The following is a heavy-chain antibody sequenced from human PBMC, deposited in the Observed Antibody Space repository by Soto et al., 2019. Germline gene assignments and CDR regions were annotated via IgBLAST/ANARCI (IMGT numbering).Heavy chain of an antibody. CDR3: ATGSGYNYGYFDY. Sequence: QVQLVESGGGVVQPGRSLRLSCAAAGFTFSTYGLHWVRQAPGKGLEWVAVIWYDGSKRYYADSVKGRFTISRDNSKNTLDLQMNSVGAEDTAVYYCATGSGYNYGYFDYWGQGNLVNVSA. CDR2: IWYDGSKR. J-gene: IGHJ4*02. V-gene: IGHV3-33*01. D-gene: IGHD5-12*01. CDR1: GFTFSTYG.